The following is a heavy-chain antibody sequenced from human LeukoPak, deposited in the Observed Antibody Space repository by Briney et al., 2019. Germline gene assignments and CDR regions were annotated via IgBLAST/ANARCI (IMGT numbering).Heavy chain of an antibody. CDR3: VQSRPYDYVWGTPRGFDY. J-gene: IGHJ4*02. Sequence: GGSLRLSCVASGFTFTSYAMNWVRQAPGKGLEWVSSITSGGDKTYYTDSVKGRFTISRDNSKNTIFLQMNSLRSEDTAIYYCVQSRPYDYVWGTPRGFDYWGQGTLVTVSS. CDR1: GFTFTSYA. D-gene: IGHD3-16*01. V-gene: IGHV3-23*01. CDR2: ITSGGDKT.